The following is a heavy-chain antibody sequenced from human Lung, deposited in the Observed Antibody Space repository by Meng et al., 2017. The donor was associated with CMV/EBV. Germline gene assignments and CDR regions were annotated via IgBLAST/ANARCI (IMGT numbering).Heavy chain of an antibody. V-gene: IGHV4-34*01. CDR2: INHSGST. J-gene: IGHJ6*02. D-gene: IGHD3-10*01. CDR3: ARSGSGGTFLGLDYYYAMDV. CDR1: GGSFSGYY. Sequence: GSLRLXCAVYGGSFSGYYWSWIRQPPGKGLEWIGEINHSGSTNYNPSLKSRVTISVDTSKNQFSLKLSSVTAADTAVYYCARSGSGGTFLGLDYYYAMDVWGQGTTVTVSS.